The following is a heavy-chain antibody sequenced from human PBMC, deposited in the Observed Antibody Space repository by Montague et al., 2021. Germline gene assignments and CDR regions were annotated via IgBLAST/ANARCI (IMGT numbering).Heavy chain of an antibody. CDR3: VKDTRDYYPDF. Sequence: SETLSLTCSVSGGSISSYYRTWIRQSPGKGLEWIGHIYHSGSTDYNPSLKSRVTILVDTSKKQFSLKLNSVTAEDTAFYYCVKDTRDYYPDFWGQGILVTVSS. CDR2: IYHSGST. D-gene: IGHD3-22*01. J-gene: IGHJ4*02. CDR1: GGSISSYY. V-gene: IGHV4-59*13.